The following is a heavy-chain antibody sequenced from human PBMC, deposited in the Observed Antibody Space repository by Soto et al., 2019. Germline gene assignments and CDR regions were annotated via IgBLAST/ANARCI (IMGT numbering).Heavy chain of an antibody. CDR1: GLNFSNVG. V-gene: IGHV3-15*07. Sequence: GLPMRLSCAASGLNFSNVGMNWIRPAQGKGLEWVGRIKSKTDGGTTDYAAPVKGRFTISRDDSKNTLYLQMNSLKTEDTAVCYCTTGLIAAAYYYYYYGMDVWGQGTTVTVSS. D-gene: IGHD6-13*01. CDR2: IKSKTDGGTT. CDR3: TTGLIAAAYYYYYYGMDV. J-gene: IGHJ6*02.